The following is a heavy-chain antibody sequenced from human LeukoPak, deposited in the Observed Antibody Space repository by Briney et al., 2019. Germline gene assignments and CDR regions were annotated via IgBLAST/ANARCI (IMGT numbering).Heavy chain of an antibody. D-gene: IGHD1-26*01. CDR3: AREGGSYRSFDY. CDR2: VFYSGSP. Sequence: PSETLSLTCTVSGGSISSSNSYWGWIRQPPGQGLEWIGTVFYSGSPYYNPSLKSRVTISMDTSKNQFSLNLTSVTAADTAVYYCAREGGSYRSFDYWGQGTLVTVSS. V-gene: IGHV4-39*07. CDR1: GGSISSSNSY. J-gene: IGHJ4*02.